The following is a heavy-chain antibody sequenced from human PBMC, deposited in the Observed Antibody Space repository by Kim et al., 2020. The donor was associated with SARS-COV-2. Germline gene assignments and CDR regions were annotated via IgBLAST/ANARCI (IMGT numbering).Heavy chain of an antibody. Sequence: ASVKVSCKASVYTFTSYGISWVRQAPGQGLEWMGWISAYNGNTNYAQKLQGRVTMTTDTSTSTAYMELRSLRSDDTAVYYCARSGGAYGSGSYTFDPWGQGTLVTVSS. V-gene: IGHV1-18*01. D-gene: IGHD3-10*01. CDR1: VYTFTSYG. CDR3: ARSGGAYGSGSYTFDP. CDR2: ISAYNGNT. J-gene: IGHJ5*02.